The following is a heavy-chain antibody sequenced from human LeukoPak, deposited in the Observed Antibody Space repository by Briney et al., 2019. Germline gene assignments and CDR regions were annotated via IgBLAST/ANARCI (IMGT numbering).Heavy chain of an antibody. V-gene: IGHV3-23*01. J-gene: IGHJ4*02. D-gene: IGHD4-17*01. Sequence: PGGSLRRSCAAAGFSFGSGAMSWVRQARGKGLEWVSGIIGSGGTTFYADSVKGRFTISRDNSKNTLYLQMNSLRAEDTAVYYCAKALPPFDYGDYEYWGQGTLVTVSS. CDR1: GFSFGSGA. CDR2: IIGSGGTT. CDR3: AKALPPFDYGDYEY.